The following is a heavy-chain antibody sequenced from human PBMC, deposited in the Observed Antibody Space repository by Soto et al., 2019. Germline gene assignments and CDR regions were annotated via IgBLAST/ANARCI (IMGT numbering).Heavy chain of an antibody. J-gene: IGHJ6*02. CDR2: INHSGST. CDR1: GGSFSGYY. Sequence: SETLSLTCAVYGGSFSGYYWSWIRQHPGKGLEWIGEINHSGSTNYNPSLKSRVTISVDTSKNQFSLKLSSVTDADTAVYYCARRKRGYSYGYYYYGMDVWGQGTTVT. V-gene: IGHV4-34*01. D-gene: IGHD5-18*01. CDR3: ARRKRGYSYGYYYYGMDV.